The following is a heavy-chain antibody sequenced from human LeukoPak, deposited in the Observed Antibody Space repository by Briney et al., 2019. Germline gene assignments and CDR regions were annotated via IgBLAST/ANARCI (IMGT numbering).Heavy chain of an antibody. Sequence: GGSLRLSCAASGFTFDDYAMHWVRQAPGKGLEWVSGISWNSGSIGYADSVKGRFTISRDNAKNSLYLQMNSLRAEDTAVYYCARASYGDYSYFDYWGQGTLVTVSS. J-gene: IGHJ4*02. CDR3: ARASYGDYSYFDY. CDR1: GFTFDDYA. CDR2: ISWNSGSI. V-gene: IGHV3-9*01. D-gene: IGHD4-17*01.